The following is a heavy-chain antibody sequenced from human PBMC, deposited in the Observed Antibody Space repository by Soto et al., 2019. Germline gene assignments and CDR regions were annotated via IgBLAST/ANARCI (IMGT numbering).Heavy chain of an antibody. Sequence: QVQLQESGPGLVKPSETLSLTCTVSGGAISSYYWSWIRQPPGKGLEWIGYIYYSGSTNYNPSLKSRVTISVDTSKNQGSLKLSSVTAADTAVYYCARAERYCSSTSCYNAFDIWGQGTMVTVSS. CDR1: GGAISSYY. V-gene: IGHV4-59*01. D-gene: IGHD2-2*01. CDR2: IYYSGST. CDR3: ARAERYCSSTSCYNAFDI. J-gene: IGHJ3*02.